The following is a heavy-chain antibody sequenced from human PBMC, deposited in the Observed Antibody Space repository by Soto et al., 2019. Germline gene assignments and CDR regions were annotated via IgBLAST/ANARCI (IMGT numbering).Heavy chain of an antibody. V-gene: IGHV3-30*03. Sequence: GGSLRLSCAASGFSFSTYGMHWVRQAPGKGLEWVAVISYDGINKYYADSVKGRFTISRDNSNNTLYLQMNSLRAEDTAVYYCATGTSYTSDWYGDYWGQGTLVTVSS. J-gene: IGHJ4*02. CDR2: ISYDGINK. D-gene: IGHD6-13*01. CDR1: GFSFSTYG. CDR3: ATGTSYTSDWYGDY.